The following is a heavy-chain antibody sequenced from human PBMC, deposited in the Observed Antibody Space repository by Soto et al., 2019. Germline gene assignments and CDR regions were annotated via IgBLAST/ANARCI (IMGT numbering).Heavy chain of an antibody. J-gene: IGHJ6*03. D-gene: IGHD2-15*01. V-gene: IGHV4-4*02. CDR1: SGSLSSSNW. CDR3: SWAGYCSGGSCPPGYYYMDV. Sequence: SETLFLTCAVSSGSLSSSNWWRCVRQPPGKGLEWIGEIYHSGSTNYNPSLKSRVTISVDKSKNQFSLKLRSVTAADTAVYYCSWAGYCSGGSCPPGYYYMDVWGKGTTVTGSS. CDR2: IYHSGST.